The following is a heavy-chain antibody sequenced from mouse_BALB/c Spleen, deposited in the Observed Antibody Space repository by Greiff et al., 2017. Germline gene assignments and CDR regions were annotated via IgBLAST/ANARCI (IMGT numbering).Heavy chain of an antibody. V-gene: IGHV3-6*02. D-gene: IGHD1-1*01. CDR3: ARGDYGVAY. Sequence: VQLKESGPGLVKPSQSLSLTCSVTGYSITSGYYWNWIRQFPGNKLEWMGYISYDGSNNYNPSLKNRISITRDTSKNQFFLKLNSVTTEDTATYYCARGDYGVAYWGQGTLVTVSA. J-gene: IGHJ3*01. CDR2: ISYDGSN. CDR1: GYSITSGYY.